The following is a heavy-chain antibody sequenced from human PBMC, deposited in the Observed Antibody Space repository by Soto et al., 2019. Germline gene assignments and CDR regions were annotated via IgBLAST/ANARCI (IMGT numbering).Heavy chain of an antibody. CDR2: ISAYNGNT. D-gene: IGHD2-2*01. V-gene: IGHV1-18*01. CDR1: GYTFTSYG. CDR3: ARAPRIVVVPADTPRDNWFDP. Sequence: QVQLVQSGAEVKKPGASVKVSCKASGYTFTSYGISWVRQAPGQGLEWMGWISAYNGNTNYAQKLQGRVTMTTDTSTSTAYTELRSLRSDDTAVYYCARAPRIVVVPADTPRDNWFDPWGQGTLVTVSS. J-gene: IGHJ5*02.